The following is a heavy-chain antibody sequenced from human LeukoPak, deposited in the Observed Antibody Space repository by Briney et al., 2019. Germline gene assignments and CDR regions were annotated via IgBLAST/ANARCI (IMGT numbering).Heavy chain of an antibody. CDR1: GGSISSHY. V-gene: IGHV4-59*11. CDR2: IYYSGST. D-gene: IGHD5-24*01. Sequence: SETLSLTCTVSGGSISSHYWSWIRQPPGKGLEWIGYIYYSGSTNYNPSLKSRVTISVDTSKNQFSLKLSSVTAADTAVYYCARAGWLQEFDYWGLGTLVTVSS. J-gene: IGHJ4*02. CDR3: ARAGWLQEFDY.